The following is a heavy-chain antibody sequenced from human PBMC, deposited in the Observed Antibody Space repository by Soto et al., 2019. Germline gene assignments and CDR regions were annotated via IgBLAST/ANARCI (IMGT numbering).Heavy chain of an antibody. J-gene: IGHJ4*02. D-gene: IGHD3-10*01. CDR2: IYYSGST. CDR3: ARRSSGERLNFDY. Sequence: QVQLQESGPGLVKPSQTLSLTCTVSGGSISSGGYYWSWIRQHPGKGLEWIGYIYYSGSTYYNPSLKRRVTISLDTSKNQCSRKLSSGTAADTAMYYCARRSSGERLNFDYWGQGTLVTVSS. CDR1: GGSISSGGYY. V-gene: IGHV4-31*03.